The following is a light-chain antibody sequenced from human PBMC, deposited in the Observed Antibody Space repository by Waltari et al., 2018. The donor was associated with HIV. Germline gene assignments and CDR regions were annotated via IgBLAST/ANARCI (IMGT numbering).Light chain of an antibody. Sequence: DSQLTQSPSFLSASVGDRVTITCRASQGISSYLAWYQQKPGKAPKLLIYTASILQSGVPSRFSGSGSGTEFTLTISSLQPEDFATYYCQRLNSYRFTFGPGTKVEMK. J-gene: IGKJ3*01. CDR3: QRLNSYRFT. CDR1: QGISSY. CDR2: TAS. V-gene: IGKV1-9*01.